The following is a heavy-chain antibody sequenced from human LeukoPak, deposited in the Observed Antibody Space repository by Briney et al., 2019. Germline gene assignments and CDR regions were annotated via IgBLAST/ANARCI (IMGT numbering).Heavy chain of an antibody. CDR2: ISSSSSCI. V-gene: IGHV3-21*01. CDR3: ARDGPDIVVVVAATPPDY. D-gene: IGHD2-15*01. CDR1: GFTFSSYS. J-gene: IGHJ4*02. Sequence: GGSLRLSCAASGFTFSSYSMNWVRQAPGKGLEWVSSISSSSSCIYYAGSVKGRFTISRDNAKNSLYLQMNSLRAEDTAVYYCARDGPDIVVVVAATPPDYWGQGTLVTVSS.